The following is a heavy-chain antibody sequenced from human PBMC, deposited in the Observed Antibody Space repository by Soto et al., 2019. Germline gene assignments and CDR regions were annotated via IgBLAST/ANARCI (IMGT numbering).Heavy chain of an antibody. CDR3: ASIANTAMVHHFDY. J-gene: IGHJ4*02. Sequence: QVQLVESGGGVVQPGRSLRLSCAASGFTFSSYGMHWVRQAPGKGLEWVAVIWYDGSNKYYADSVKGRFTISRDNXXNTLYLQMNSLRAEDTAVYYCASIANTAMVHHFDYWGQGTLVTVSS. CDR2: IWYDGSNK. V-gene: IGHV3-33*01. D-gene: IGHD5-18*01. CDR1: GFTFSSYG.